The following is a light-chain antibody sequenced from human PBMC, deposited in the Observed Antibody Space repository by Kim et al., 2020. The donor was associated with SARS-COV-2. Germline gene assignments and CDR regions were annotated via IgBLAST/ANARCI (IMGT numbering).Light chain of an antibody. CDR1: SGSIASNY. J-gene: IGLJ3*02. Sequence: NCMLTQPHSVSESPGKTVTISCTRSSGSIASNYVQWYQQRPGSAPTTVIYEDNQRPSGVPDRFSGSIDSSSNSASLTISGLKTEDEADYYCQSYDSSTRVFGGGTKLTVL. CDR2: EDN. CDR3: QSYDSSTRV. V-gene: IGLV6-57*03.